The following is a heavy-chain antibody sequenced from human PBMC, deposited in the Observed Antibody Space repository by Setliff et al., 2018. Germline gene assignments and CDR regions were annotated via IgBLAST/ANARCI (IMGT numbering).Heavy chain of an antibody. CDR1: GGSISSSSYY. V-gene: IGHV4-39*01. CDR2: IYYSGST. Sequence: PSETLSVTCTVSGGSISSSSYYWGWIRQPPGKGLEWIGSIYYSGSTYYNPSLKSRVTISVDTSKKQFSLKLSSVTAADTAVYYCARRHCSGGSCYSLNYFDYWGQGTLVTVSS. J-gene: IGHJ4*02. D-gene: IGHD2-15*01. CDR3: ARRHCSGGSCYSLNYFDY.